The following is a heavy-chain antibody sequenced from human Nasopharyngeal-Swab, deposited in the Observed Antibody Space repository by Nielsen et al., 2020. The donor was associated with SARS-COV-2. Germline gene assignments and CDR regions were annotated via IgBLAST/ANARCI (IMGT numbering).Heavy chain of an antibody. CDR1: GFTFSSYV. J-gene: IGHJ3*02. D-gene: IGHD5-18*01. CDR3: AKDRDGYSYGTNAFDI. CDR2: ISGSGGST. Sequence: GESLKISCAASGFTFSSYVMSWVRQAPGKGLEWVSAISGSGGSTYYADSVKGRFTISRDNSKNTLYLQMNSLRAEDTAVYYCAKDRDGYSYGTNAFDIWGQGTMVTVSS. V-gene: IGHV3-23*01.